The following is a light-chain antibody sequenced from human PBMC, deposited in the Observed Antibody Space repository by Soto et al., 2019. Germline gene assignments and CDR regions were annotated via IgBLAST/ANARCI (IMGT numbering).Light chain of an antibody. CDR3: QAWDSSTYV. CDR2: QDN. V-gene: IGLV3-1*01. J-gene: IGLJ1*01. Sequence: SYELTQPPSVSVSPGQTASITCSGDKLGDKYACWYQQKPGQSPVLVIYQDNKRPSGIPERFSGSNSGNTATLTISGTQAMDEAVYYCQAWDSSTYVFGTGTKLTVL. CDR1: KLGDKY.